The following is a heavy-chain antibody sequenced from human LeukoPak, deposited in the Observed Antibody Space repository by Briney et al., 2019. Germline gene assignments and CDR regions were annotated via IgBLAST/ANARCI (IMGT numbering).Heavy chain of an antibody. CDR2: IYYSGST. CDR3: ARVGDYALKD. CDR1: GGSISSYY. V-gene: IGHV4-59*08. D-gene: IGHD3-16*01. Sequence: SETLSLTCTVSGGSISSYYWSWIRQPPEKGLEWIGYIYYSGSTNYNPSLKSRVTISVDTSKNQFSLKLSSVSAADTAVYYCARVGDYALKDWGQGTLVTVSS. J-gene: IGHJ4*02.